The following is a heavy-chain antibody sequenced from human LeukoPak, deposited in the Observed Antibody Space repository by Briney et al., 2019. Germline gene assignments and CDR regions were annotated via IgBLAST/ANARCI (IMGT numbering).Heavy chain of an antibody. CDR2: IKEDGSDK. D-gene: IGHD5-18*01. J-gene: IGHJ4*01. Sequence: GGSLRLSCAASGFIFSSYWMAWVRQAPGKGLEWVANIKEDGSDKNYVDSVKGRFTISRDNAKNSLYLQMNSLRAEDTAVYYCARDAGYGYGPYWGQGTLVTVSS. CDR3: ARDAGYGYGPY. V-gene: IGHV3-7*01. CDR1: GFIFSSYW.